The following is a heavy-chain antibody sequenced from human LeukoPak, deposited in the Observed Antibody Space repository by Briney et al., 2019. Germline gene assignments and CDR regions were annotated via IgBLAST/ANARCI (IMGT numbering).Heavy chain of an antibody. Sequence: ASVKVSCKASGYTFTNYDINWVRPAPGQGLEWLGWMNPNSGNTDSAQKFQGRVTMTRDTPISTAYVELRSLTSEDTAVYFCARVHGGTLATPPAFDYWGLGTLVTVSS. CDR2: MNPNSGNT. J-gene: IGHJ4*02. CDR3: ARVHGGTLATPPAFDY. D-gene: IGHD4-23*01. V-gene: IGHV1-8*01. CDR1: GYTFTNYD.